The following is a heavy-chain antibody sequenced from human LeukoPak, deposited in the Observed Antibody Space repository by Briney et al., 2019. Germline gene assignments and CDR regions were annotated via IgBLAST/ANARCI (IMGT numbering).Heavy chain of an antibody. CDR1: GYTFTSYY. D-gene: IGHD3-10*01. CDR3: ARAPYRADGSGSYYKSLFDP. CDR2: INPSGGST. V-gene: IGHV1-46*01. J-gene: IGHJ5*02. Sequence: ASVKVSCKASGYTFTSYYIHWVRQAPGQGLEWMGIINPSGGSTSYAQKFQGRVTMTRDTSTSTVYMELSSLRSEDTAVYYCARAPYRADGSGSYYKSLFDPWGQGTLVTVSS.